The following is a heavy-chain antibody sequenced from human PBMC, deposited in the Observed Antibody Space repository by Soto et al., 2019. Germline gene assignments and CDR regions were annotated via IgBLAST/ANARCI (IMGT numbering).Heavy chain of an antibody. Sequence: QVQLVQSGAEVKEPGSSVKVSCMASGGTFSTYAVSWVRQAPGQGPEWMGRIIPVLGTTNYAQRFQGRITISADTSTSSAYMELSSLRSEDTAIYYCARDLAGYSSGEFDSWGQGTLVTVSS. CDR3: ARDLAGYSSGEFDS. D-gene: IGHD6-19*01. CDR1: GGTFSTYA. J-gene: IGHJ4*02. V-gene: IGHV1-69*08. CDR2: IIPVLGTT.